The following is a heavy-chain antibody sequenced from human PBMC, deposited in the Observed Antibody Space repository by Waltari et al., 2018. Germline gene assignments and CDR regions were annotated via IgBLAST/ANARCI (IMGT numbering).Heavy chain of an antibody. D-gene: IGHD1-1*01. CDR2: INSGGDST. Sequence: EVQVLESGGGLAQPGGSLRLACAAAGFHFSNYDMRWVRQAPGKGLECVSVINSGGDSTAYVDSVKCRFTISRDNSKNTLYLQMNSLRVEDTALYYCARGINESFEPWGQGTLVTVSS. CDR3: ARGINESFEP. V-gene: IGHV3-23*01. CDR1: GFHFSNYD. J-gene: IGHJ5*02.